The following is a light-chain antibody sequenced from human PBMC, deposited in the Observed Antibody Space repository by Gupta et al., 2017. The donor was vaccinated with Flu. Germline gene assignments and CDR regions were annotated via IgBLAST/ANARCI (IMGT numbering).Light chain of an antibody. V-gene: IGKV3-11*01. CDR1: QSVSSY. Sequence: GERATLSCRASQSVSSYLAWYQQKPGQAPRLLIYDASNRATGIPARFSGSGSGTDFTLTISSLEPEDFAVYYCQQRSNWPPRVTFGLGTKVDIK. J-gene: IGKJ3*01. CDR2: DAS. CDR3: QQRSNWPPRVT.